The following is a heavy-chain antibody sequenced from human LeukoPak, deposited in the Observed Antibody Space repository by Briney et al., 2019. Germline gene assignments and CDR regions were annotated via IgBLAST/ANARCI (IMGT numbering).Heavy chain of an antibody. CDR2: INHSGST. V-gene: IGHV4-34*01. CDR1: GGSFSGYY. J-gene: IGHJ4*02. D-gene: IGHD6-13*01. CDR3: ARGLSSSYYREGEK. Sequence: PSETLSLTCAVYGGSFSGYYWSWIRQPPGKGLEWIGEINHSGSTHYNPSVKSRVIISVDTSKNQFSLKLRSVTAADTAVYYCARGLSSSYYREGEKWGQGTLVTVSS.